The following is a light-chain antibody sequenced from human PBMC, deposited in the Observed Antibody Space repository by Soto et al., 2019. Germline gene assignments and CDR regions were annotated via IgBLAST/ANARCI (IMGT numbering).Light chain of an antibody. V-gene: IGKV3-11*01. CDR2: VAS. Sequence: EIVLTQSPATLSLSPGERATLSCRASQSVSNFLAWYQQKPGQAPRLLIYVASTRATGIPARFSGSGSGTDFALTISSLEPEDFAVYYCQQRRTWPPLTFGGGTKVEIK. J-gene: IGKJ4*01. CDR1: QSVSNF. CDR3: QQRRTWPPLT.